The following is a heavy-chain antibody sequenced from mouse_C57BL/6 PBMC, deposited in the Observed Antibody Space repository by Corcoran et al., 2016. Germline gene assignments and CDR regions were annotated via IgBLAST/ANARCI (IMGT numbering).Heavy chain of an antibody. V-gene: IGHV9-3*01. CDR2: INTYSGVP. CDR3: ARSNYDY. D-gene: IGHD2-5*01. CDR1: GYTFTTYG. J-gene: IGHJ2*01. Sequence: QIQLVQSGPELKKPGETVKISCKASGYTFTTYGMSWVKQAPGKGLKWMGWINTYSGVPTYADDFKGRFAFSLETSASTAYLQINNLKNEDTATYFCARSNYDYWGQGTTLTVSS.